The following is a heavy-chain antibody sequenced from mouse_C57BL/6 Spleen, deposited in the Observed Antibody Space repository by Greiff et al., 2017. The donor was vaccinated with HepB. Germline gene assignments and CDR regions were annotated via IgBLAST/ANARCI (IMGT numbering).Heavy chain of an antibody. J-gene: IGHJ2*01. CDR2: INPSNGGT. Sequence: QVQLQQSGTELVKPGASVKLSCKASGYTFTSYWMHWVKQRPGQGLEWIGNINPSNGGTNYNEKFKSKATLPVDKSSSTAYMQLSSLTSEDSAVYYCARGTVVAPFDYWGQGTTLTVSS. CDR3: ARGTVVAPFDY. CDR1: GYTFTSYW. D-gene: IGHD1-1*01. V-gene: IGHV1-53*01.